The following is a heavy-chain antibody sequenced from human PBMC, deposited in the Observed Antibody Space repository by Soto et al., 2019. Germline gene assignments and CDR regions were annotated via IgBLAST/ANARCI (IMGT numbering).Heavy chain of an antibody. Sequence: QVQLVESGGGVVQPGRSLRLSCAASGFTFSSYGMHWVRQAPGKGLEWVAVIWYDGSNKYYADSVKSRFTISRDNSKNTLYLQMNSLRAEDTAVYYCARVPAAGGGNVWGQGTTVTVSS. CDR3: ARVPAAGGGNV. V-gene: IGHV3-33*01. D-gene: IGHD6-13*01. J-gene: IGHJ6*02. CDR1: GFTFSSYG. CDR2: IWYDGSNK.